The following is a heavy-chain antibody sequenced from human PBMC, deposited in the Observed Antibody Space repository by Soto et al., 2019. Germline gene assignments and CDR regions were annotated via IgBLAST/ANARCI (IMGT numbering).Heavy chain of an antibody. D-gene: IGHD2-21*01. CDR1: GFAVSSYS. V-gene: IGHV3-30-3*01. CDR3: TRGRSMIANDDFEY. Sequence: PGGSLRLSCAASGFAVSSYSMHWVRQAPGKGLEWVAAMSFDGNSKYFADSVKGRFKISRDTSKNTWSLEMESLGVEGSALYHCTRGRSMIANDDFEYWGQGTQVTVSS. J-gene: IGHJ4*02. CDR2: MSFDGNSK.